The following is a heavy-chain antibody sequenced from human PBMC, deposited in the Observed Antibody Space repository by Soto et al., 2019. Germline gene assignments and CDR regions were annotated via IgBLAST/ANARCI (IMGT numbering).Heavy chain of an antibody. CDR3: AKAFPPYYGSGSSYYFTF. D-gene: IGHD3-10*01. J-gene: IGHJ4*02. V-gene: IGHV3-23*01. CDR1: GFTFSSYA. CDR2: ISGSGLNT. Sequence: GGSLRLSCAASGFTFSSYAMSWVRQAPGKGLEWVSAISGSGLNTYYAESVKGRFTISRDNSKNTLYLQLNSLRAEDTAIYYCAKAFPPYYGSGSSYYFTFWGQGTLVTVSS.